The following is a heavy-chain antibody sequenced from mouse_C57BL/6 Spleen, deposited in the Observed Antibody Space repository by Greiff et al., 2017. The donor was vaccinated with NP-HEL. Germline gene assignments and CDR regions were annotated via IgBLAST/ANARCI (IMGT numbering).Heavy chain of an antibody. CDR3: SRGGSSYVRAMDY. CDR2: IYPGDGDT. V-gene: IGHV1-80*01. J-gene: IGHJ4*01. D-gene: IGHD1-1*01. CDR1: GYAFSSYW. Sequence: QVQLQQSGAELVKPGASVKISCKASGYAFSSYWMNWVKQRPGKGLEWIGQIYPGDGDTNYNGKFKGKATLTADKSSSTAYMQLSSLTSEDSAVYFLSRGGSSYVRAMDYWGQGTSVTVSS.